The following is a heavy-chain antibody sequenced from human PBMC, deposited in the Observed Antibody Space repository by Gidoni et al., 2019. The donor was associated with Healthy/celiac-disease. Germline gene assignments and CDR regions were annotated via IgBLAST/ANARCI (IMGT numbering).Heavy chain of an antibody. CDR3: ARDSVLSGSPFDAFDI. Sequence: EVQLVASGGGLVKPGGSLSLSCSASGFTFSSYSMNWVRQAPGKGLEWVSSISSSSSYIYYADSVKGRFTISRDNAKNSLYLQMNSLRAEDTAVYYCARDSVLSGSPFDAFDIWFQGTMVTVSS. V-gene: IGHV3-21*01. D-gene: IGHD1-26*01. J-gene: IGHJ3*02. CDR2: ISSSSSYI. CDR1: GFTFSSYS.